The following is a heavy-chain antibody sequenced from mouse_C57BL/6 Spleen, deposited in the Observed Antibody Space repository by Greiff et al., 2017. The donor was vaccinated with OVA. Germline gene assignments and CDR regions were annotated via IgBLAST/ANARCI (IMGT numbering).Heavy chain of an antibody. CDR3: ERDSSGRFDY. CDR2: IYPSDSET. Sequence: VQLQQPGAELVRPGSSVKLSCKASGYTFTSYWMDWVKQRPGQGLEWIGNIYPSDSETHYNQKFKDKATLTVDKSSSTAYMQLSSLTSEDSAVSYCERDSSGRFDYWGQGTTLTVSS. CDR1: GYTFTSYW. V-gene: IGHV1-61*01. D-gene: IGHD3-2*02. J-gene: IGHJ2*01.